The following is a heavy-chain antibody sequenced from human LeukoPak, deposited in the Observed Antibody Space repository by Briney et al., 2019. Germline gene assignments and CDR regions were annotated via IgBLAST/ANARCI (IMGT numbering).Heavy chain of an antibody. CDR1: GFTFSSYA. J-gene: IGHJ4*02. Sequence: PGGSLRLSWAASGFTFSSYAMRWVRQAPGKGLEWVAVISYDGSKNHYAASVKDRFTISRDNAKNTLYRQMNSLRAEDTAVYYCARDLQAGYDILTGYPDYWGQGTLVTVSS. CDR3: ARDLQAGYDILTGYPDY. D-gene: IGHD3-9*01. V-gene: IGHV3-30-3*01. CDR2: ISYDGSKN.